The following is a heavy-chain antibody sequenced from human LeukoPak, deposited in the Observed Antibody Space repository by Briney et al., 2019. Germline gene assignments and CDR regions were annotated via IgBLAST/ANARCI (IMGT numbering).Heavy chain of an antibody. CDR1: GFTFSSYG. D-gene: IGHD6-13*01. V-gene: IGHV3-30*03. CDR2: ISYDGTNK. J-gene: IGHJ4*02. CDR3: ARDARIAAAGTLDY. Sequence: GGSLRLSCAASGFTFSSYGMHWVRQAPGKGLAWVAVISYDGTNKYYADSVKGRFTISRDNSKNTVFLQMNSLRAEDTAVYYCARDARIAAAGTLDYWGQGTLVTVSS.